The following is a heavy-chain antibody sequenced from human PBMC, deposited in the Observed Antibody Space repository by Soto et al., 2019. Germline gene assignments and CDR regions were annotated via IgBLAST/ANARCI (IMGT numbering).Heavy chain of an antibody. CDR1: GFIFSNYA. CDR3: AKDAGRGGGSAFDC. V-gene: IGHV3-23*01. CDR2: ISGSGGDT. Sequence: EVQLLDSGGGLVQPGGSLRLSCAASGFIFSNYAMSWVRQAPGKGLEWVSAISGSGGDTFYVGSVKGRFTIARDNSKNTLSLQMNSLRAEDTGTYYCAKDAGRGGGSAFDCWGQGTLVTVSS. D-gene: IGHD5-12*01. J-gene: IGHJ4*02.